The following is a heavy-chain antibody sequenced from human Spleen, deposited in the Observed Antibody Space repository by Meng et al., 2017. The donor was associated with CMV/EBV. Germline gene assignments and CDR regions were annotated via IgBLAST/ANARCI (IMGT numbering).Heavy chain of an antibody. V-gene: IGHV1-18*04. D-gene: IGHD2-2*01. Sequence: ASVKVSCKASGYTFTAHYFHWVRQAPGQGLEWMGWIHPHRGDTNYAQKLQGRVTMTTDTSTSTANMELRSLRSDHTAVYYCARDLLVSQPTAVIPNWFDPWGPGTLVTVSS. CDR2: IHPHRGDT. CDR3: ARDLLVSQPTAVIPNWFDP. CDR1: GYTFTAHY. J-gene: IGHJ5*02.